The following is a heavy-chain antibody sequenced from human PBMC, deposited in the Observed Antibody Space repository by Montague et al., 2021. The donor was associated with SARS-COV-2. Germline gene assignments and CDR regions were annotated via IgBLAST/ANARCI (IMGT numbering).Heavy chain of an antibody. J-gene: IGHJ3*02. V-gene: IGHV4-39*01. CDR1: GGSISSSSYY. CDR3: ATYYDFLTGYYIDAFDI. Sequence: SETLSLTCTVSGGSISSSSYYWGWIRQPPGKGLEWIGSIYYSGSTYYNPSLKSRVTISVDTSKNQFSLKLSSVTAADTAVYYCATYYDFLTGYYIDAFDIWGQGTMVTVSS. CDR2: IYYSGST. D-gene: IGHD3-9*01.